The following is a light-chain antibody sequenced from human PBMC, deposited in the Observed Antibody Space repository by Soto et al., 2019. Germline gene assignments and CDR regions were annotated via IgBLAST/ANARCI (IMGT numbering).Light chain of an antibody. CDR1: HDISTI. CDR3: QPYTLYSAP. Sequence: RLPKFPSLLPALVEATATIALGAAHDISTILAWYTHKPGKTPPLLIFGSSSLHNGVPPRFAGSGSGSDFTLTINRLQPDDFANYFYQPYTLYSAPVGHGTRV. V-gene: IGKV1-5*01. CDR2: GSS. J-gene: IGKJ5*01.